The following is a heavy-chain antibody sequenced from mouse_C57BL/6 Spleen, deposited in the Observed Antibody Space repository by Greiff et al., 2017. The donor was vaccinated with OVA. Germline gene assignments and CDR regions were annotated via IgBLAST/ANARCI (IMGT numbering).Heavy chain of an antibody. J-gene: IGHJ1*03. D-gene: IGHD1-1*01. Sequence: VQLQQSGPGLVKPSQSLSLTCSVTGYSITSGYYWNWIRQFPGNKLEWMGYISYDGSTNYNPSLKNRISITRDTSKNQFFLKLNSVTTEDTATYYCARGIYGSSYDWYFDVWGTGTTVTVSS. CDR3: ARGIYGSSYDWYFDV. CDR2: ISYDGST. CDR1: GYSITSGYY. V-gene: IGHV3-6*01.